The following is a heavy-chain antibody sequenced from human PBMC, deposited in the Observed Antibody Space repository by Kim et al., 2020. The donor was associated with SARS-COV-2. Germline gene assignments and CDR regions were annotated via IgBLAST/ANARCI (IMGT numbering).Heavy chain of an antibody. D-gene: IGHD1-26*01. V-gene: IGHV4-59*01. CDR3: AREGGSYYGMDV. J-gene: IGHJ6*02. Sequence: NYNPCLKSRVTISVDTSKNQFSLKLSSVTAADTAVYYCAREGGSYYGMDVWGQGTTVTVSS.